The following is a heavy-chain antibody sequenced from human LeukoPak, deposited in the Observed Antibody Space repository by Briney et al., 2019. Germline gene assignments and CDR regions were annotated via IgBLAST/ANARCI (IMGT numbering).Heavy chain of an antibody. D-gene: IGHD3-22*01. V-gene: IGHV4-30-4*08. J-gene: IGHJ3*01. CDR2: IYYSGSA. CDR1: GGSISSSSYF. Sequence: SETLSLTCTVSGGSISSSSYFWSWIRQPPGKGLEWIGYIYYSGSAYYNPSLRSRVTISVDTSKNQFSLRLSPVTAADTAVYYCARDPHYHDRSGSFVWGQGTMVTVSS. CDR3: ARDPHYHDRSGSFV.